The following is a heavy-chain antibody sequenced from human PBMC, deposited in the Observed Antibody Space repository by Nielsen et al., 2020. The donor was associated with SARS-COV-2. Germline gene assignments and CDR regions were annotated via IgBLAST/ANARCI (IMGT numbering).Heavy chain of an antibody. D-gene: IGHD3-10*01. J-gene: IGHJ4*02. CDR3: ARKGSGSYSPGYFDY. Sequence: ASVKVSCKASGYTFTGYYMHWVRQAPGQGLEWMGRINPNSGGTNYAQKFQGRVTMTRDTSISTAYMELSRLRSDDTAVYYCARKGSGSYSPGYFDYWGQGTLVTVSS. V-gene: IGHV1-2*06. CDR1: GYTFTGYY. CDR2: INPNSGGT.